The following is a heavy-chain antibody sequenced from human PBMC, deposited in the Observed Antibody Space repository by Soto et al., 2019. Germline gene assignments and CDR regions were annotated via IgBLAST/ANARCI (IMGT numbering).Heavy chain of an antibody. V-gene: IGHV3-21*01. CDR1: GVPFKDHA. CDR2: ISSSSSYI. Sequence: PGGSLRLSCVVSGVPFKDHAMSWVRQAPGKGLEWVSSISSSSSYIYYADSVKGRFTISRDNAKNSLYLQMNSLRAEDTAVYYCARDSHYGSGSLNYFDYWGQGTLVTVSS. D-gene: IGHD3-10*01. J-gene: IGHJ4*02. CDR3: ARDSHYGSGSLNYFDY.